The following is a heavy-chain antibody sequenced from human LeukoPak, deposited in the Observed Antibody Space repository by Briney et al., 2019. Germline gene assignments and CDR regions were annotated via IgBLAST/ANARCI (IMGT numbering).Heavy chain of an antibody. V-gene: IGHV3-73*01. Sequence: PGGSLRLSCAASGFTVSSNYMSWVRQASGKGLEWVGRIRSKANSYATAYAASVKGRFTISRDDSKNTAYLQMNSLKTEDTAVYYCTWRACSSATCEYFFDHWGQGTLVTVSS. CDR2: IRSKANSYAT. CDR1: GFTVSSNY. D-gene: IGHD2-2*01. J-gene: IGHJ4*02. CDR3: TWRACSSATCEYFFDH.